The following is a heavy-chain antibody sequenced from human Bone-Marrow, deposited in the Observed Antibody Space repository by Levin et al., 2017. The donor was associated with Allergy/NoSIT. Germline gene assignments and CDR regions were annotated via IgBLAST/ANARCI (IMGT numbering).Heavy chain of an antibody. CDR1: GFNFSDRG. Sequence: PGGSLRLSCAASGFNFSDRGMHWVRQAPGKGLEWVGIIWYDGTDKHYADSVRGRFIISRDNSKNTLYLQMNSLRAEDTAVYYCARDLDTSDLFDSWGQGTLVTVAS. V-gene: IGHV3-33*01. J-gene: IGHJ4*02. CDR3: ARDLDTSDLFDS. CDR2: IWYDGTDK. D-gene: IGHD1-26*01.